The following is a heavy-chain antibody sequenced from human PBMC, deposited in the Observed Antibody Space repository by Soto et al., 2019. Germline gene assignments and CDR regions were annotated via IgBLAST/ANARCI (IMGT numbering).Heavy chain of an antibody. J-gene: IGHJ4*02. CDR3: AIPLPKQQLVRGAFDH. CDR1: GGTFGINA. CDR2: SIPVFGTA. D-gene: IGHD6-13*01. V-gene: IGHV1-69*01. Sequence: QVQLVQSGAEVKKPGSSLKLPARPSGGTFGINAINWLRQAPGQGLGWMGGSIPVFGTANYAQTFQGRFTITADESTSTAYMELSSLRSEDTAVYYCAIPLPKQQLVRGAFDHWGQGTLVTVAS.